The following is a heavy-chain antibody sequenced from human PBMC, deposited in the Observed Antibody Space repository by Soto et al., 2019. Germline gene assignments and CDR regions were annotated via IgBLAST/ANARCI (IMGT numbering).Heavy chain of an antibody. CDR2: IIPIFGTA. Sequence: QVQLVQSGAEVKKPGSSVKVSCKASGGTFSSYAISWVRQAPGQGLEWMGGIIPIFGTANYAQKFQGRVTIXXDXSXXTAYMELSSLRSEDTAVYYCARTPRYGYSYGHIDYWGQGTLVTVSS. CDR1: GGTFSSYA. J-gene: IGHJ4*02. D-gene: IGHD5-18*01. V-gene: IGHV1-69*12. CDR3: ARTPRYGYSYGHIDY.